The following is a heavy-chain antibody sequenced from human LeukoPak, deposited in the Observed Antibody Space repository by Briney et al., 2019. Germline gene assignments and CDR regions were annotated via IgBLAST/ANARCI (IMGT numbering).Heavy chain of an antibody. Sequence: PGGSLRLSCAASGFTFSSNWMSWVRQVPGRGLEWVANIEPDGSEKYYVDSVKGRFTVSRDNAKNSLDLQMNSLRAEDTAVYYCARDYNWGQGTLVTVSS. D-gene: IGHD2-2*02. CDR3: ARDYN. V-gene: IGHV3-7*04. CDR2: IEPDGSEK. CDR1: GFTFSSNW. J-gene: IGHJ4*02.